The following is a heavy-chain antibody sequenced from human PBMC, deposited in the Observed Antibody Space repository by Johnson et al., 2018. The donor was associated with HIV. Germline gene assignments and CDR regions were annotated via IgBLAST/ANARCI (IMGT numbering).Heavy chain of an antibody. J-gene: IGHJ3*02. D-gene: IGHD2-2*01. CDR1: GFTFSSYW. V-gene: IGHV3-7*01. Sequence: VQLVESGGGLVQPGGSLRLSCAASGFTFSSYWMSWVRQAPGKGLEWVANIKQDGSEKYYVDSVKGRFTISRDNAKNSLYLQMNSLRDEDTAVYYCASDPVPADIRAFDIWGQGTMVTVSS. CDR3: ASDPVPADIRAFDI. CDR2: IKQDGSEK.